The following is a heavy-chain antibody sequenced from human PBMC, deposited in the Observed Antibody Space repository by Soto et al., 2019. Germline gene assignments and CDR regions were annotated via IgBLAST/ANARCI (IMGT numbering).Heavy chain of an antibody. J-gene: IGHJ5*02. D-gene: IGHD6-13*01. CDR1: GDTFINYY. V-gene: IGHV1-46*01. CDR3: ARDLAAGDL. Sequence: ASVKVSCKACGDTFINYYIHWVRQAPGQGLEWMAIINPMGGSTNYAQEFQGRVTLTSDTSTSTVYMELSSLRFEDTALFYCARDLAAGDLWGQGTLVTVSS. CDR2: INPMGGST.